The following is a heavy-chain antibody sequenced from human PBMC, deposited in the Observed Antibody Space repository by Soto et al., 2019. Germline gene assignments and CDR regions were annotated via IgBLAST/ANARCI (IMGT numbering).Heavy chain of an antibody. J-gene: IGHJ6*02. CDR2: INPNSGGT. CDR1: GYTFTGYY. V-gene: IGHV1-2*02. D-gene: IGHD6-13*01. Sequence: ASVKVSCKVSGYTFTGYYMHWVRQAPGQGLEWMGWINPNSGGTNYAQKFQGRVTMTRDTSISTAYMELSRLRSDDTAVYYCARGYELIAAAGNLYVYNGMDVSRQGTMVTVSS. CDR3: ARGYELIAAAGNLYVYNGMDV.